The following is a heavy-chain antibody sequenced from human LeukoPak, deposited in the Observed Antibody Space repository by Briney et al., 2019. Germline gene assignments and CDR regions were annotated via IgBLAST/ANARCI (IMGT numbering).Heavy chain of an antibody. CDR3: ARSGYCSGGSCYSSYYYGMDV. CDR1: GGSISSGGYY. V-gene: IGHV4-31*03. J-gene: IGHJ6*02. CDR2: IYYSGST. Sequence: SQTLSLTCTVSGGSISSGGYYWSWIRQHPGKGLEWIGYIYYSGSTYYNPSLKSRITISVDTSKNQFSLKLSSVTAADTAVYYCARSGYCSGGSCYSSYYYGMDVWGQGTTVTVSS. D-gene: IGHD2-15*01.